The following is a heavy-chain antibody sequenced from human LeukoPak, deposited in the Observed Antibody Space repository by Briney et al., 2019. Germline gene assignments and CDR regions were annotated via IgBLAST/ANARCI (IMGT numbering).Heavy chain of an antibody. CDR1: GGSISSSSYY. V-gene: IGHV4-39*01. J-gene: IGHJ3*02. CDR3: ATHRRSGSGGSENAFEI. Sequence: PSETLSLTCTVSGGSISSSSYYWGWIRQPPGKGLEWIGSIYYSGSTYYNPSLKSRVTISVDTSKNQFSLKLSSVTAADTAIYYCATHRRSGSGGSENAFEIWGQGTMVTVSS. CDR2: IYYSGST. D-gene: IGHD5-12*01.